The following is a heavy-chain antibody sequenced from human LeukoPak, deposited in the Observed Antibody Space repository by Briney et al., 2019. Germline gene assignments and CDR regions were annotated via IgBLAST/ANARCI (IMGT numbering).Heavy chain of an antibody. V-gene: IGHV3-9*01. D-gene: IGHD3-9*01. J-gene: IGHJ4*02. CDR2: ISWNSGSI. CDR1: GFTFDDYA. Sequence: PGGSLRLSCAASGFTFDDYAMHWVRQAPGKGLEWVSGISWNSGSIGYADSVKGRFTISRDNAKNSLYLQMNSLRAEDTALYYCAKDNNYDILTGPKFDYWGQGTLVTVSS. CDR3: AKDNNYDILTGPKFDY.